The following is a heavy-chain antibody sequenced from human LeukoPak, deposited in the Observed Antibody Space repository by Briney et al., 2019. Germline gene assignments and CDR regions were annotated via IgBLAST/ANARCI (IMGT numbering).Heavy chain of an antibody. Sequence: GGSLRLSCVVSGFTFSRHWMRWVRQAPGKGLEWVSYISSSGSDKYYPDSVKGRFTISRDNAKNSLYLQMNSLRAEDTAVYYCARRTSGAFAIWGQGTKVTVSS. V-gene: IGHV3-21*05. CDR2: ISSSGSDK. J-gene: IGHJ3*02. CDR1: GFTFSRHW. CDR3: ARRTSGAFAI.